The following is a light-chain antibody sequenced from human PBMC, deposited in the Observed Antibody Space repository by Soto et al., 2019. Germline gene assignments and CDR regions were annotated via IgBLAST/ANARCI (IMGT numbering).Light chain of an antibody. CDR2: DAS. V-gene: IGKV3-11*01. CDR3: QQRFAWHPIT. Sequence: EIVLTQSPATLSLSPGERATLSCRASQSVSIYLAWYQQKPGQAPRLLIYDASNRATGVPPRFSGSGSGTDFTLTISSLEPEDFAVYYCQQRFAWHPITFGQGTRLEI. J-gene: IGKJ5*01. CDR1: QSVSIY.